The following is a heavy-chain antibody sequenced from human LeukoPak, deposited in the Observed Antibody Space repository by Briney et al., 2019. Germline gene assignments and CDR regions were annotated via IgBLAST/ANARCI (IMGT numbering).Heavy chain of an antibody. V-gene: IGHV5-51*01. Sequence: GESLKISCKGSGYSFTTYWIGWVRQMPGKGLEWMAIIYPGDSNIKYSPSFQGQVTISADKSINTAYLQWSSLKAPDTAMYYCARHGRLSSGYHYFDYWGQGTLVTVSS. CDR3: ARHGRLSSGYHYFDY. J-gene: IGHJ4*02. D-gene: IGHD5-18*01. CDR2: IYPGDSNI. CDR1: GYSFTTYW.